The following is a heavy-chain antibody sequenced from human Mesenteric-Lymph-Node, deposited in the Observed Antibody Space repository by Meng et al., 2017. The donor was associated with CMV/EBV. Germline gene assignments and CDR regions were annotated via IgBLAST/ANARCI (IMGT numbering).Heavy chain of an antibody. D-gene: IGHD3-9*01. J-gene: IGHJ4*02. CDR3: AGGPEDILTGYWKIDY. V-gene: IGHV3-74*01. CDR1: GFTFDDYG. Sequence: GESLKISCAASGFTFDDYGMSWVRQAPGKGLEWVSRINSDATSATYADSVRGRFTISRDNARNTLYLQMSSLRPEDTAVYYCAGGPEDILTGYWKIDYWGQGTLVTVSS. CDR2: INSDATSA.